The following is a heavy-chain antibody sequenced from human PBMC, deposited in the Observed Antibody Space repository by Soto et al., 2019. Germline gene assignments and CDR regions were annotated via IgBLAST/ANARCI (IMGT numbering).Heavy chain of an antibody. Sequence: TLSLTCSVSGGSIGGAGYSWSWIRQPPGGGLDWIGYIYESGTILYNPSLKTRLTISLNWSDKQFSLTLNYVTAADTAVYYCDRAQFYSGSGNYHNLMFDPWGQGTQVTVYS. J-gene: IGHJ5*02. CDR1: GGSIGGAGYS. V-gene: IGHV4-30-2*01. CDR3: DRAQFYSGSGNYHNLMFDP. CDR2: IYESGTI. D-gene: IGHD3-10*01.